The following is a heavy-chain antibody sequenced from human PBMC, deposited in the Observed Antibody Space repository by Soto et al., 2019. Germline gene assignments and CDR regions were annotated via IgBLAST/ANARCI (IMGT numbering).Heavy chain of an antibody. CDR1: GGTFSSYA. CDR2: IIPIFGTA. J-gene: IGHJ6*04. D-gene: IGHD4-4*01. CDR3: ARARVTTVTYYYYGMDV. Sequence: SVKVSCKASGGTFSSYAISWVRQAPGQGLEWMGGIIPIFGTANYAQKFQGRVTITADESTSTAYMELSSLRSEDTAVYYCARARVTTVTYYYYGMDVWGKGTTVTVS. V-gene: IGHV1-69*13.